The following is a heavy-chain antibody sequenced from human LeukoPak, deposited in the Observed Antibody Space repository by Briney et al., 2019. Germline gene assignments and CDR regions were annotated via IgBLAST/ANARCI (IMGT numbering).Heavy chain of an antibody. CDR2: INPNSGDT. D-gene: IGHD6-19*01. V-gene: IGHV1-2*02. CDR3: ARGIAVPGTSGRYAFDL. J-gene: IGHJ3*01. Sequence: ASVPVSRKASGYTFTGYYMHWVRQAPGQGLEWMGWINPNSGDTNYAQNFQGRVTMTRDTSIITAYMDLSRLRSDDTAVYFCARGIAVPGTSGRYAFDLWGQGTMVPLFS. CDR1: GYTFTGYY.